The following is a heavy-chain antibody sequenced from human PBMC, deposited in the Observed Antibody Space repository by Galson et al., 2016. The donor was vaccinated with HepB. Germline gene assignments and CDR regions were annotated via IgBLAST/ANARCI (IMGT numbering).Heavy chain of an antibody. CDR3: AKGRWDFDS. CDR1: GFTFNSHW. D-gene: IGHD5-24*01. J-gene: IGHJ4*02. V-gene: IGHV3-7*02. CDR2: IKEDGSQK. Sequence: SLRLSCAVSGFTFNSHWTTWIRQAPGQGLEWVAKIKEDGSQKYYADSVKGRFTISRDNAKNTLYLQMHSLRGEDTAVYYCAKGRWDFDSSGQGTLVTVSS.